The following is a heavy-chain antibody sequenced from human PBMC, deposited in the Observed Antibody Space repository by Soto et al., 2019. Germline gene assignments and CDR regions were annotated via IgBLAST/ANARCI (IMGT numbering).Heavy chain of an antibody. CDR1: GDSISSGGYY. CDR3: ARGSTVAAILFDY. CDR2: IYYSGST. Sequence: QVQLQESGPGLVKPSQTLSLTCTVSGDSISSGGYYWSWIRQHPGKGLEWIGYIYYSGSTYYNPSLKNRGILSVDTSKTEFSLKLSSVTAADTAVYYCARGSTVAAILFDYWGQGTLVTVSS. D-gene: IGHD2-15*01. J-gene: IGHJ4*02. V-gene: IGHV4-31*03.